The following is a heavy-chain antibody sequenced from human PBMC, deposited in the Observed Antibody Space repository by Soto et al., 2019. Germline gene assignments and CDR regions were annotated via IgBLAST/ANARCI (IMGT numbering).Heavy chain of an antibody. CDR2: ISYDGSNK. D-gene: IGHD4-17*01. J-gene: IGHJ4*02. CDR3: AREMRGSYYGGSFDY. Sequence: GGSLRLSCAASGFTFSSYAMHWVRQAPGKGLEWVAVISYDGSNKYYADSVKGRFTISRDNSKNTLYLQMNSLRAEDTAVYYCAREMRGSYYGGSFDYWGQGTLVTVSS. V-gene: IGHV3-30-3*01. CDR1: GFTFSSYA.